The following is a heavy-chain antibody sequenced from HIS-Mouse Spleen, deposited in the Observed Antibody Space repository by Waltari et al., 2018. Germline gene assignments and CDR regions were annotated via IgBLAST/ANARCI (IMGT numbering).Heavy chain of an antibody. CDR1: GFTFSSYA. CDR2: ISYDGSNK. D-gene: IGHD3-22*01. CDR3: ARSDNVYYYDSSGYWAGAFDI. Sequence: QVQLVESGGGVVQPGRSLRLSCAASGFTFSSYAMHWVRQAAGKGLEWVAVISYDGSNKYYADSVKGRFTISRDNSKNTLYLQMNSLRDEDTAVYYCARSDNVYYYDSSGYWAGAFDIWGQGTMVTVSS. V-gene: IGHV3-30*04. J-gene: IGHJ3*02.